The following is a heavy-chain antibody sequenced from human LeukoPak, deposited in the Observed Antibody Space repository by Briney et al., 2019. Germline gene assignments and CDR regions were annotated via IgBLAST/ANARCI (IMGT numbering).Heavy chain of an antibody. CDR2: INPNSGGT. CDR1: GYTFTGYY. Sequence: ASVKVSCKASGYTFTGYYMHWVRQAPGQGLEWMGWINPNSGGTNYAQKFQGWVTMTRDTSISTAYMELSRLRSDDTAVYYCARARPWLFIAAAGTDPYDAFDIWGQGTMVTVSS. CDR3: ARARPWLFIAAAGTDPYDAFDI. D-gene: IGHD6-13*01. V-gene: IGHV1-2*04. J-gene: IGHJ3*02.